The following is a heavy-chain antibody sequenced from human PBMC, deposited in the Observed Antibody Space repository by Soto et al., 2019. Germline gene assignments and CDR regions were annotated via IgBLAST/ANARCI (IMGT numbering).Heavy chain of an antibody. CDR3: ARESSPHRRSSIAAFDI. J-gene: IGHJ3*02. V-gene: IGHV4-30-4*01. Sequence: QVQLQESGPGLVRPSQTLSLTCTVSGGSINSGDYYWSWIRQPPGKGLEWIGYIYYSGSTYYNPSLKSRVTISVDTSKNQFSLKLSSVIAADTAVYYCARESSPHRRSSIAAFDIWGQGTMVTVSS. D-gene: IGHD1-26*01. CDR1: GGSINSGDYY. CDR2: IYYSGST.